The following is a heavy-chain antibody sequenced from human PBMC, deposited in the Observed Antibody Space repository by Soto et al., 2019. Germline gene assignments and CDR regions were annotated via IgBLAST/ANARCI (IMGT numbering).Heavy chain of an antibody. CDR1: GFTFSSYE. D-gene: IGHD3-3*01. V-gene: IGHV3-48*03. CDR2: ISSSGSTI. Sequence: SGGSLSLSCAASGFTFSSYEMNWVRQAPGKGLEWVSYISSSGSTIYYADSVKGRFTISRDNAKNSLYLQMNSLRAEDTAVYYCARHYYDFWSGSNVNYGMDVWGQGTTVTVSS. CDR3: ARHYYDFWSGSNVNYGMDV. J-gene: IGHJ6*02.